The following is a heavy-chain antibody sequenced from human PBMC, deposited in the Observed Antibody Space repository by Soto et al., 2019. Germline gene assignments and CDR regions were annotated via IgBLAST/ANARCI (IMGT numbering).Heavy chain of an antibody. CDR1: GFTFNTYG. CDR2: IWYDGSLK. J-gene: IGHJ4*02. Sequence: QVQLVESGGGVVQPGRSLRLSCAASGFTFNTYGMHWVRQAPGKGLEWVAVIWYDGSLKYYADSVKGRFTISRDNSKNTLYLQINSLRAEETAVYYCARARGYTYGPPTFWGQGTLVTVSS. CDR3: ARARGYTYGPPTF. D-gene: IGHD5-18*01. V-gene: IGHV3-33*01.